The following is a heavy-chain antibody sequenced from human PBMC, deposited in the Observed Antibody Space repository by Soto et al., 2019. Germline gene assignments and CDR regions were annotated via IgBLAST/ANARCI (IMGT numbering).Heavy chain of an antibody. D-gene: IGHD1-1*01. CDR1: GFTFSDYY. Sequence: QVQLVESGGGLVKPGGSLRLSCEGSGFTFSDYYISWIRQAPGKGLEWISYSSNSGTFSRYADSVKGRFSISRDNTKNLLYLQMNSLRADDTAVYYCARSGDNYNRLDYWGQGTPVTVSS. J-gene: IGHJ4*02. V-gene: IGHV3-11*06. CDR2: SSNSGTFS. CDR3: ARSGDNYNRLDY.